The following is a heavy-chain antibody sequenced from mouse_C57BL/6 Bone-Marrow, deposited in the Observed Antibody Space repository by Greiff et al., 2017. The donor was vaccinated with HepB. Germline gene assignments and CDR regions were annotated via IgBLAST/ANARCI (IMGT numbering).Heavy chain of an antibody. J-gene: IGHJ1*03. V-gene: IGHV1-72*01. CDR2: IDPNSGGT. CDR1: GYTFTSYW. Sequence: QVQLQQPGAELVKPGASVKLSCKASGYTFTSYWMHWVKQRPGRGLEWIGRIDPNSGGTKYNAKFKSKATLTVDKPSSTAYKQLSSLTSEDSAVYYCARGLLRFSPWYFDVWGTGTTVTVSS. CDR3: ARGLLRFSPWYFDV. D-gene: IGHD1-1*01.